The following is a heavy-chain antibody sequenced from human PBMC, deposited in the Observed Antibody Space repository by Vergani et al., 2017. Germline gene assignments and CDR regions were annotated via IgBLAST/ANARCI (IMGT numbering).Heavy chain of an antibody. CDR2: ISSSSTYI. V-gene: IGHV3-21*01. CDR3: ATPGYGGNFPPYY. Sequence: EVQLLESGGGLVQPGGSLRLSCAASGFTFSSYSMNWVRQAPGKGLEWVSSISSSSTYIYYAGSVKGRFTISRDNAKNSLYLQMNSLRAEDTAVYYCATPGYGGNFPPYYRGQGTLVTVSS. J-gene: IGHJ4*02. CDR1: GFTFSSYS. D-gene: IGHD4-23*01.